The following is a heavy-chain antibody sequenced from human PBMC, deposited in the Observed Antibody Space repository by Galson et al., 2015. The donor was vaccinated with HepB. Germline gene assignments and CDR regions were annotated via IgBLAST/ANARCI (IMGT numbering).Heavy chain of an antibody. V-gene: IGHV1-18*01. CDR1: GYNFMTYG. J-gene: IGHJ4*02. CDR2: ISTYTGNA. Sequence: SVKVSCKASGYNFMTYGINWVRQAPGQGLEWMGWISTYTGNAKYAQKFQGRVTVTTDTSTSTAYMELRRLRSDDTAVYYCARGGRLGELSSSDYWGQGTLVTVSS. D-gene: IGHD3-16*02. CDR3: ARGGRLGELSSSDY.